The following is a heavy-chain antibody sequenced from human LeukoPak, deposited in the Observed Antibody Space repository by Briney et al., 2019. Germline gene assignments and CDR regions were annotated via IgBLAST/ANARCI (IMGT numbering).Heavy chain of an antibody. CDR2: IYHSGNT. CDR1: GGSISSSNW. V-gene: IGHV4-4*02. Sequence: PSGTLSLTCALSGGSISSSNWWSWVRQPPGKGLEWIGEIYHSGNTNYNPSLKSRVTISVDKSKNQFSLKLSSVTAADTAVYYCARKYGITMVRGAYMGPLDYWGQGTLVTVSS. CDR3: ARKYGITMVRGAYMGPLDY. D-gene: IGHD3-10*01. J-gene: IGHJ4*02.